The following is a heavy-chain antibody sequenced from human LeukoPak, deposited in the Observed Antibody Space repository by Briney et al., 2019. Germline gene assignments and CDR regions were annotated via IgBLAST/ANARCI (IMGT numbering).Heavy chain of an antibody. CDR1: GYTLTELS. CDR2: FDPEDGET. CDR3: SSFDL. V-gene: IGHV1-24*01. J-gene: IGHJ2*01. Sequence: ASVKVSCKVSGYTLTELSMHWVRQAPGKGLEWMGGFDPEDGETIYAQKFQGRVTVTEDTSTDTAYMELSSLRSEDTAVYYCSSFDLWGRGTLVTVSS.